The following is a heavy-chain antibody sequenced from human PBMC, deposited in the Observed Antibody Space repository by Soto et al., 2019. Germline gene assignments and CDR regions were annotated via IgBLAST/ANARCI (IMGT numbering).Heavy chain of an antibody. Sequence: QAHLEQSGAEVKRPGASVKVSCKASGYTFSDCDINWLRQAAGQGPEWMGWMNAKSGDTFSAQRLQGKFNMTWDTSLSTAYMEVGSLTSDDAAIYYCARGNPFNYAGFDVWGQGTTVAVSS. CDR1: GYTFSDCD. D-gene: IGHD3-16*01. V-gene: IGHV1-8*01. CDR3: ARGNPFNYAGFDV. CDR2: MNAKSGDT. J-gene: IGHJ6*02.